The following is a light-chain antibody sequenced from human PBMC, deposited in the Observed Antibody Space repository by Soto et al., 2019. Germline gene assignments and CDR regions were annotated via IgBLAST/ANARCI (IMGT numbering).Light chain of an antibody. Sequence: EMVMTQSPPSLSVTPGEPATISCRSRQSLLQSNGFQYLDCYLQKLGQSPQLLIYLGFNRASGVPDRFSGSGSGIDVTLIISRXEAEDVVIYFCMQPLEAPWTFGQGTKVDIK. V-gene: IGKV2-28*01. CDR2: LGF. J-gene: IGKJ1*01. CDR3: MQPLEAPWT. CDR1: QSLLQSNGFQY.